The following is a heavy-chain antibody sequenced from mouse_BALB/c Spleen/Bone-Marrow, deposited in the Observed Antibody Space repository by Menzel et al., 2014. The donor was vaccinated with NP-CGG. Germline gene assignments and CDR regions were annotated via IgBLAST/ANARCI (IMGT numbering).Heavy chain of an antibody. D-gene: IGHD2-14*01. CDR3: AREVRGDFDY. CDR2: IYPGGGYT. V-gene: IGHV1-63*02. J-gene: IGHJ2*01. CDR1: GYTFTNYW. Sequence: VQLQQSGAELVRPGTSVKISCKASGYTFTNYWLGWVKRRPGHGLEWIGDIYPGGGYTNYNEKFKGKATLTADTPSSTAYMQLSSLTSEDSAVYFCAREVRGDFDYWGQGTTLTVSS.